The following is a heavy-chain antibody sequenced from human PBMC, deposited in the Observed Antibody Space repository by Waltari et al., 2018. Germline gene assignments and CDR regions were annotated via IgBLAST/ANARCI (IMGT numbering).Heavy chain of an antibody. J-gene: IGHJ3*02. Sequence: EVQLLQSGGGLVQPGGSLRLSCASPGFHLSNYVMSWVRQAPGKGLEWVSVIYTGGSTHYADSVKGRFTVSRDNSKSTLYLQMDTLTPEDTAVYYCAKEGGGVTFDIWGQGTMVTVSS. CDR1: GFHLSNYV. CDR2: IYTGGST. V-gene: IGHV3-23*03. CDR3: AKEGGGVTFDI. D-gene: IGHD2-8*02.